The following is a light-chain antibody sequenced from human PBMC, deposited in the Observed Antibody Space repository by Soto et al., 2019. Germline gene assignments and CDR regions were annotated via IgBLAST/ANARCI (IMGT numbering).Light chain of an antibody. Sequence: EIVMTQSPATLSVSPGERATLSCRASQNVGNNLVWYQQKPGQAPRLLIYGASTRAAGIPDRFSGSGSGTEFTLTISGLQSDDSAVYYCQQFNNWPPWTFGQGTKVDIK. CDR3: QQFNNWPPWT. J-gene: IGKJ1*01. V-gene: IGKV3-15*01. CDR2: GAS. CDR1: QNVGNN.